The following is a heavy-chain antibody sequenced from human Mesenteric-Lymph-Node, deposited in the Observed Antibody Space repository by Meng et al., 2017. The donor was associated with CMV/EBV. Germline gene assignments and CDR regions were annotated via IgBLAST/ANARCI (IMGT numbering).Heavy chain of an antibody. J-gene: IGHJ4*02. CDR3: AREAVCSGGSCYSEGFDY. CDR2: IYYSGST. CDR1: ISSGGYY. V-gene: IGHV4-31*02. Sequence: ISSGGYYWSWIRQHPGKGLEWIGYIYYSGSTYYSPSLKSRVTISVDTSKNQFSLKLSSVTAADTAVYYCAREAVCSGGSCYSEGFDYWGQGTLVTVSS. D-gene: IGHD2-15*01.